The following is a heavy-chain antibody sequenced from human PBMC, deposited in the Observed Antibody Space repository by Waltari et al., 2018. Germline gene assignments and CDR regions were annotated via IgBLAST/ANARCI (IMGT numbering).Heavy chain of an antibody. CDR2: ISYTGTT. CDR1: GGSIISNRHY. CDR3: ATYVGASIGTAAFDV. V-gene: IGHV4-39*01. D-gene: IGHD3-16*01. Sequence: QLHLQEAGPGLVKPSETLSPTCSVSGGSIISNRHYWAWIRQPPGKGLEWTATISYTGTTYYNPSLRSRVTISVDMAKNQFSLKLTSVTPADTAVYYCATYVGASIGTAAFDVWGQGTMVTVSS. J-gene: IGHJ3*01.